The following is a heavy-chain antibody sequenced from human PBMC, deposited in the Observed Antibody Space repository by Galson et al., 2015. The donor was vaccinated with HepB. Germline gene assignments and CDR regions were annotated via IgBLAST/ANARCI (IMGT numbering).Heavy chain of an antibody. Sequence: SLRLSCAACGFTFTSYGMSWVRQAPGKGLECVSAISRGGDASDYADSVKGWFTVSRDSSTNTLYLQMNSLRADDTAIYYCVRGTTAPDYWGQGTLVTVSS. D-gene: IGHD2/OR15-2a*01. CDR1: GFTFTSYG. V-gene: IGHV3-23*01. CDR2: ISRGGDAS. J-gene: IGHJ4*02. CDR3: VRGTTAPDY.